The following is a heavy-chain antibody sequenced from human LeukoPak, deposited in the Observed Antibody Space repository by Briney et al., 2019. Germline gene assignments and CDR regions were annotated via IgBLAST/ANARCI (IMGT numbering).Heavy chain of an antibody. J-gene: IGHJ6*02. CDR3: ANLWFGELSLYYYGMDI. D-gene: IGHD3-10*01. CDR2: IWYDGSNK. CDR1: GFTFSSYG. V-gene: IGHV3-30*02. Sequence: GGSLRLSCAASGFTFSSYGMHWVRQAPGKGLEWVAVIWYDGSNKYYADSVKGRFTISRDNSKNTLYLQMNSLRAEDTAVYYCANLWFGELSLYYYGMDIWGQGTTVTVSS.